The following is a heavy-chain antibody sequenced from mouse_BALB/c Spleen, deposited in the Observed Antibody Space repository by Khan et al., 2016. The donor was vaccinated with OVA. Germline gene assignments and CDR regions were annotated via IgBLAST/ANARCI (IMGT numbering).Heavy chain of an antibody. V-gene: IGHV1-52*01. D-gene: IGHD2-2*01. J-gene: IGHJ3*01. CDR2: INPSDSES. CDR3: ARREKYGYDPSWFAY. Sequence: QVQLQQPGAELVRPGASVKLSCKASGYTFTSYWMNWVRQRPRQGLEWIGKINPSDSESHYNQMFKDKATLTVDKSSGTAYMQLSSLTSEDSAVYYCARREKYGYDPSWFAYWGQGTLGTVSA. CDR1: GYTFTSYW.